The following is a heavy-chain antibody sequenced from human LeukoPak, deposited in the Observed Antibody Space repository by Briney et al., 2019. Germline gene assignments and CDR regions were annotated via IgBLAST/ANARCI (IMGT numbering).Heavy chain of an antibody. CDR2: IYYSGST. V-gene: IGHV4-28*01. Sequence: SDTLSLTCAVSGYSISSSNWWGWIRQPPGKGLEWIGYIYYSGSTYYNPSLQSRVTMSVDTSKNQFSLKLSSVTAVDTAVYYCARSAMVRGNWFDPWGQGTLVTVSS. CDR3: ARSAMVRGNWFDP. J-gene: IGHJ5*02. CDR1: GYSISSSNW. D-gene: IGHD5-18*01.